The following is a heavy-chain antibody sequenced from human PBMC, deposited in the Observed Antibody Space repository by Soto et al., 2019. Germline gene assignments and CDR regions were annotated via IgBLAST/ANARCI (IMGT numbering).Heavy chain of an antibody. CDR3: AKDSRSRIAVAGSVSGY. Sequence: EVQLLESGGGLVQPGGSLRLSCAASGFTFSSYAMSWVRQAPGKGLEWVSAISGRGGSTYYADSVKGRFTISRDNSKNTLYLQMNSLRAEDTAVYYCAKDSRSRIAVAGSVSGYWGQGTLVTVSS. J-gene: IGHJ4*02. CDR2: ISGRGGST. V-gene: IGHV3-23*01. CDR1: GFTFSSYA. D-gene: IGHD6-19*01.